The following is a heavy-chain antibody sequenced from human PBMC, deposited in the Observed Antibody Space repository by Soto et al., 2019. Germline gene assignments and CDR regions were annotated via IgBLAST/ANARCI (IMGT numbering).Heavy chain of an antibody. CDR2: IRSKAYGGTT. CDR1: GFTFGDYA. CDR3: TRFWDYGSGSYWDFDY. J-gene: IGHJ4*02. V-gene: IGHV3-49*03. Sequence: GGSLRLSCTASGFTFGDYAMSWFRQAPGKGLEWVGFIRSKAYGGTTEYAASVKGRFTISRDDSKSIAYLQMNSLKTEDTAVYYCTRFWDYGSGSYWDFDYWGQGTLVTVSS. D-gene: IGHD3-10*01.